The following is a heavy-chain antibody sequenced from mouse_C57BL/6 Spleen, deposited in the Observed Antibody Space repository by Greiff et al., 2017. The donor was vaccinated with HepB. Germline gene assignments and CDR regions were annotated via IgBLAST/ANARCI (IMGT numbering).Heavy chain of an antibody. CDR1: GYTFTSYD. J-gene: IGHJ4*01. Sequence: VKLVESGPELVKPGASVKLSCKASGYTFTSYDINWVKQRPGQGLEWIGWIYPRDGSTKYNEKFKGKATLTVDTSSSTAYMELHSLTSEDSAVYFCARLDYYAMDYWGQGTSVTVSS. CDR3: ARLDYYAMDY. CDR2: IYPRDGST. V-gene: IGHV1-85*01.